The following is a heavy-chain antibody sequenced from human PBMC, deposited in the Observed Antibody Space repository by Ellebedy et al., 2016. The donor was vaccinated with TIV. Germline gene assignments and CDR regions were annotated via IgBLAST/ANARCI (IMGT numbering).Heavy chain of an antibody. J-gene: IGHJ4*02. V-gene: IGHV3-11*06. D-gene: IGHD3-10*01. CDR2: ISSSSDYT. Sequence: PGGSLRLSCAASGFIFNDYYMSWIRQAPGRGLEWVSYISSSSDYTRYADSVNGRFTISRDNAKNSLYLQMNSLRVEDTAVYFCVRGRGGLGSDSWGQGALVTVSS. CDR1: GFIFNDYY. CDR3: VRGRGGLGSDS.